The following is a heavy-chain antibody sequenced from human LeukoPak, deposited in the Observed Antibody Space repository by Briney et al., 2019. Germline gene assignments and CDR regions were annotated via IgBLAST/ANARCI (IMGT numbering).Heavy chain of an antibody. D-gene: IGHD2-21*02. J-gene: IGHJ3*02. CDR1: GGTFSSYA. CDR3: AREVHGGDCYAFDI. CDR2: IIPISGTA. V-gene: IGHV1-69*05. Sequence: GASVKVSCKASGGTFSSYAISWVRQAPGQGLEWMGGIIPISGTANYAQKFQGRVTITTDESTSTAYMELSSLRSEDTAVYYCAREVHGGDCYAFDIWGQGTMVTVSS.